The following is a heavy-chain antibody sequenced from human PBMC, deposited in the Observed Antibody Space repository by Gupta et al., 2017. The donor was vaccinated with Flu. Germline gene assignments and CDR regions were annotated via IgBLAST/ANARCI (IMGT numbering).Heavy chain of an antibody. J-gene: IGHJ4*02. D-gene: IGHD6-25*01. CDR3: AKGSGGLFDY. CDR2: ISASGPSA. V-gene: IGHV3-23*01. CDR1: GFTFSAYA. Sequence: GFTFSAYAMSWVRLSPGKGLEWISAISASGPSAYYADSGKGRFTISRDNSKNTLYLQMNSLRAEDTAVYYCAKGSGGLFDYWGQGTLVTVSS.